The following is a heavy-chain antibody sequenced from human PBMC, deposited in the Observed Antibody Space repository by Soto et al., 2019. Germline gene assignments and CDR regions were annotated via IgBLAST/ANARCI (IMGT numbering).Heavy chain of an antibody. CDR1: GGSFSGYY. J-gene: IGHJ6*02. CDR3: ARVWFGSGSYPMDYYYYYGMDV. V-gene: IGHV4-34*01. Sequence: QVQLQQWGAGLLKPSETLSLTCAVYGGSFSGYYWSWIRQPPGKGLEWIGEINHSGSTNYNPSLKSRVTISVDTSKNQFSLKLSSVTAVDTAVYYCARVWFGSGSYPMDYYYYYGMDVWGQGTTVTVSS. D-gene: IGHD1-26*01. CDR2: INHSGST.